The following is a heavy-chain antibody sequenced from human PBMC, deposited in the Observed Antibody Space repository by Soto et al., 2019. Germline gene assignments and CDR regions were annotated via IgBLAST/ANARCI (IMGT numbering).Heavy chain of an antibody. J-gene: IGHJ4*02. CDR3: AHSGDPILTGYYGY. D-gene: IGHD3-9*01. Sequence: QITLKESGPTLVKPTQTLTLTCTFSGFSLSTSGVGVGWIRQPPGKALEWLALIYWDDDKRYSPSLKSRLTITKDTSKHQVVLTMTNMDPVDTATYYCAHSGDPILTGYYGYWGQGTLVTVSS. V-gene: IGHV2-5*02. CDR1: GFSLSTSGVG. CDR2: IYWDDDK.